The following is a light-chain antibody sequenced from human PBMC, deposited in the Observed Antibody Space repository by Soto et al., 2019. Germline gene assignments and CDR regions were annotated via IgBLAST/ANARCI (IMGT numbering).Light chain of an antibody. J-gene: IGKJ4*01. Sequence: DIQMTQSPSSLSASVGDRVTITCRASQGISNYLAWYQQKPGKVPKLLIYAASTLQSGVPSRFSGIGSGTDFTLTISSLQTEDVATYYCQKYNSAPQTFGGGTKVDIK. CDR3: QKYNSAPQT. V-gene: IGKV1-27*01. CDR2: AAS. CDR1: QGISNY.